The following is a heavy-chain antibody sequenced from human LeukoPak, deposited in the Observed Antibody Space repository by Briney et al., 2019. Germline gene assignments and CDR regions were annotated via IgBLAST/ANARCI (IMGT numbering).Heavy chain of an antibody. CDR2: ISYDGSNK. CDR1: GFTFSSYA. Sequence: GGSLRLSCAASGFTFSSYAMHWVRQAPGKGLEWVAVISYDGSNKYYADSVKGRFTISRDDSKNTLYLQMNSLRAEDTAVYYCAKRVYCSSTSCFEGYFQHWGQGTLVTVSS. J-gene: IGHJ1*01. D-gene: IGHD2-2*01. CDR3: AKRVYCSSTSCFEGYFQH. V-gene: IGHV3-30*04.